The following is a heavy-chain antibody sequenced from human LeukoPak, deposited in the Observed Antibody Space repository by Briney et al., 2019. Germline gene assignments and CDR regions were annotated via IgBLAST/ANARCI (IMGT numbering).Heavy chain of an antibody. V-gene: IGHV6-1*01. Sequence: SQTLSLTCAISGDSVSSNSAAWNWIRQSPSRGLEWLGRTYYRSKWYDDYAVSVKSRITINPDTSKNQFSLQLNSVTPEDTAVYYCAKDTRIQLWLHFYYWGQGALVTVSS. D-gene: IGHD5-18*01. CDR2: TYYRSKWYD. J-gene: IGHJ4*02. CDR3: AKDTRIQLWLHFYY. CDR1: GDSVSSNSAA.